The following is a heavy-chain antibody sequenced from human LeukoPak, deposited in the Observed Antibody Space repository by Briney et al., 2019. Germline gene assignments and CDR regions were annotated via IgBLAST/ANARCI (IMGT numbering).Heavy chain of an antibody. Sequence: GGSLRLSCAASGFTFSSYWMSWVRQAPGKGLEWVANINQTGSEKYFVDSVKGRFTISRDNAKNSLYLQMNSLRAEDTAVYYCARGGSYYADYWGQGTLVTVSS. D-gene: IGHD1-26*01. CDR2: INQTGSEK. V-gene: IGHV3-7*01. J-gene: IGHJ4*02. CDR1: GFTFSSYW. CDR3: ARGGSYYADY.